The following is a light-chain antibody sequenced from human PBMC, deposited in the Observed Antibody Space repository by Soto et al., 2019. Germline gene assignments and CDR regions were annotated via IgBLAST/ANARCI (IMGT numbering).Light chain of an antibody. Sequence: EIVMTKSQATLSVSPGERATHSCRASQSVSSNLAWYQQKPGQTPKLLIYVASTRATGIPARFSGSGSGTEFTLTISSLQSEDFAVYYCQQYNVWPLTFGGGTKVEFK. CDR3: QQYNVWPLT. V-gene: IGKV3-15*01. CDR2: VAS. CDR1: QSVSSN. J-gene: IGKJ4*01.